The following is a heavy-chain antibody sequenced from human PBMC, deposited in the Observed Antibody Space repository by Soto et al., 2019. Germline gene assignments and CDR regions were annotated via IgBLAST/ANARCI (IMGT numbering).Heavy chain of an antibody. CDR3: ARDRGTAVDGTKD. J-gene: IGHJ4*02. V-gene: IGHV3-21*01. D-gene: IGHD6-19*01. CDR2: LSGSSSFM. Sequence: EVQLVESGGGLVKPGGSLRLSCAASGFTFSTYNMNWVRQAPGKGLEWVSSLSGSSSFMEYADSVTGRFTISRDNAKNSLYLQMNSLRAEDTAVYYCARDRGTAVDGTKDWGQGTLVTVSS. CDR1: GFTFSTYN.